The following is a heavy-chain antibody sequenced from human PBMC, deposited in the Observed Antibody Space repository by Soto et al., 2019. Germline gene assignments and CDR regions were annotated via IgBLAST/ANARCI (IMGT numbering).Heavy chain of an antibody. J-gene: IGHJ4*02. CDR2: INHSGST. V-gene: IGHV4-34*01. D-gene: IGHD6-6*01. CDR3: ARSPPYSSSSGAFDY. Sequence: SETLSLTCAVYGGSFSGYYWSWIRQPPGKGLEWIGEINHSGSTNYNPSLKSRVTISVDTSKNQFSLKRSSVTAADTAVYDCARSPPYSSSSGAFDYWGQGTLVTVSS. CDR1: GGSFSGYY.